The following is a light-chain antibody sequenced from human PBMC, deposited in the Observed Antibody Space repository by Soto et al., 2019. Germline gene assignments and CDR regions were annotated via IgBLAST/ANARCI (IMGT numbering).Light chain of an antibody. CDR1: GSDVGGYNF. CDR3: DSVAGGKQV. J-gene: IGLJ1*01. V-gene: IGLV2-8*01. Sequence: QSVLTQPPSASGSPGQSVTISCTGTGSDVGGYNFVSWYQHHPGKAPKLMIYEVTRRPSGVPDRFSGSKSGNTASLTVSGLLAEDEADYYCDSVAGGKQVFGNGTKLNVL. CDR2: EVT.